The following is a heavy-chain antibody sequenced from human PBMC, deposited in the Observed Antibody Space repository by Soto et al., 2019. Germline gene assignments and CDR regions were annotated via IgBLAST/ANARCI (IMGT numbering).Heavy chain of an antibody. CDR3: ARASGESYPGSRVFDS. Sequence: GGSLRLSCAASGFTFSSNAMSWVRQAPGKGLEWVSVITNTGGDTLYADPVKGRFTISRDNSKNTLYPQMNSLRAEDTAIYYCARASGESYPGSRVFDSWGQGTRVTVSS. J-gene: IGHJ4*02. CDR2: ITNTGGDT. D-gene: IGHD3-10*01. CDR1: GFTFSSNA. V-gene: IGHV3-23*01.